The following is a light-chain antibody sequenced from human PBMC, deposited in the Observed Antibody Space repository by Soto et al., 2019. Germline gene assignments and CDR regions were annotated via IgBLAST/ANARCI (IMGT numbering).Light chain of an antibody. V-gene: IGLV3-21*04. Sequence: SYELTQPLSVSVAPGKTARITCGGNNIGSKSVHWYQQKPGQAPVLVIYYDSDRPSGIPERFSGSNSGNTATLTISRVEAGDEADYYCQVWDSSSDSYVFGTGTKLTVL. CDR3: QVWDSSSDSYV. CDR1: NIGSKS. CDR2: YDS. J-gene: IGLJ1*01.